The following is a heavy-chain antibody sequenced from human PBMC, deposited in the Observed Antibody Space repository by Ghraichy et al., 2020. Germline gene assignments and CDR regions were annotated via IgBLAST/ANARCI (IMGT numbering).Heavy chain of an antibody. CDR3: ARAPNYYDSSGYQEYYFDY. J-gene: IGHJ4*02. Sequence: SVKVSCKASGGTFSSYAISWVRQAPGQGLEWMGGIIPIFGTANYAQKFQGRVTITADKSTSTAYMELSSLRSEDTAVYYCARAPNYYDSSGYQEYYFDYWGQGTLVTVSS. CDR2: IIPIFGTA. V-gene: IGHV1-69*06. CDR1: GGTFSSYA. D-gene: IGHD3-22*01.